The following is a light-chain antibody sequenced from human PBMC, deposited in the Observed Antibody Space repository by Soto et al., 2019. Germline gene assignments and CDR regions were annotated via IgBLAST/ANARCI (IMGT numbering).Light chain of an antibody. CDR2: EVG. CDR3: SSYTSSSIVV. J-gene: IGLJ2*01. CDR1: SSDVGGYNY. V-gene: IGLV2-14*01. Sequence: QSGLTQPASVSGSPGQSITISCTGTSSDVGGYNYVSWYQQHPGKAPKLMIYEVGNRPSGVSNRFSSSKSGNTASLTISGLQAEDEADYYCSSYTSSSIVVFGGGTKLTVL.